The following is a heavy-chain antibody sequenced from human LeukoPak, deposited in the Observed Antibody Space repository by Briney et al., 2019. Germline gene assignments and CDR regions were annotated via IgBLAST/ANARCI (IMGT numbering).Heavy chain of an antibody. J-gene: IGHJ6*02. V-gene: IGHV3-7*01. CDR2: IKQDGSEK. CDR1: GFTFSNYC. D-gene: IGHD3-22*01. CDR3: ERCETTYDSDSNVYFYYYYGMDV. Sequence: GGSLRLSCAASGFTFSNYCMTWVRQAPGKGLECVADIKQDGSEKFYVDSVKGRFTISRDNAKNTLYLQMNSLRTEATTVYYCERCETTYDSDSNVYFYYYYGMDVWGQGTPVTVSS.